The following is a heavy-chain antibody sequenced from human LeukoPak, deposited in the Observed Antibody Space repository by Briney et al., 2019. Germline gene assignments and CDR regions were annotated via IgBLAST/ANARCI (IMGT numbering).Heavy chain of an antibody. CDR2: IYYSGST. CDR3: ARAREVVGAPSQYFQH. J-gene: IGHJ1*01. D-gene: IGHD1-26*01. Sequence: RASETLSLTCTVSGGSISSSSYYWGWIRQPPGKGLEWIGSIYYSGSTYYNPSLKSRVTISVDTSKNQFSLKLSSVTAADTAVYYCARAREVVGAPSQYFQHWGQGTLVTVSS. CDR1: GGSISSSSYY. V-gene: IGHV4-39*07.